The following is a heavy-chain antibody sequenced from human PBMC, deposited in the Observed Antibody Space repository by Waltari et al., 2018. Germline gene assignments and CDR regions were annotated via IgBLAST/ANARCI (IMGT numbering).Heavy chain of an antibody. CDR3: AAKGVVLPATYDY. J-gene: IGHJ4*02. Sequence: QVQLVQSGAEVKKPGASVKVSCKASGYTFSGSYTLWVRQAPGQGLEWMGRIDPNSGGTDYARKFAGRVSMTRDTSISTAYVELSSLRSDDTAVYYCAAKGVVLPATYDYWGQGTLVTVSS. CDR2: IDPNSGGT. CDR1: GYTFSGSY. V-gene: IGHV1-2*06. D-gene: IGHD2-15*01.